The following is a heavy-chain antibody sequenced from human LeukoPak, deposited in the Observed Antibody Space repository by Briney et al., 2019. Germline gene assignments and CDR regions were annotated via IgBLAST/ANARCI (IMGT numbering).Heavy chain of an antibody. CDR3: VTDVPYPAPQIDY. CDR1: GFTCSNAW. D-gene: IGHD2-2*01. J-gene: IGHJ4*02. V-gene: IGHV3-15*01. Sequence: PGGSLRLSCTASGFTCSNAWMSWFRQAPGKGLEWVGRVKSKADGGTTEYAAPVKGRFTISRDDSKNTLDLQMNSLKTEDTAMYYCVTDVPYPAPQIDYWGQGTLVTVSS. CDR2: VKSKADGGTT.